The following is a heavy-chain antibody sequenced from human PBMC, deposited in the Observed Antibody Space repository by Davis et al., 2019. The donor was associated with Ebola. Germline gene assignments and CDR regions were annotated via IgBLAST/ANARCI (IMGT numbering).Heavy chain of an antibody. D-gene: IGHD6-13*01. J-gene: IGHJ4*02. CDR3: ARDGAASGPDFDY. Sequence: GESLKISCAASEFAFSSYSMNWVRQAPGKGLEWVSYISSSGSTIYYTDSVKGRFTISRDNAKNSLYLQMNSLRDEDTAVYYCARDGAASGPDFDYWGQGTLVTVSS. V-gene: IGHV3-48*02. CDR2: ISSSGSTI. CDR1: EFAFSSYS.